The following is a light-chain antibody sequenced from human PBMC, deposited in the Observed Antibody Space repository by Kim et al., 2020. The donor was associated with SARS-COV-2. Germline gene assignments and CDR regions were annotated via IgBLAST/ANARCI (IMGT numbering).Light chain of an antibody. CDR1: SLRSYN. CDR2: GKN. V-gene: IGLV3-19*01. CDR3: NSRDSSGNHWV. J-gene: IGLJ3*02. Sequence: ALGQTGRIQYQGKSLRSYNASWYQKKPGQAPVLVIYGKNNRPSGIPDRFSGSSSGNTASLTITGAQAEDEADYYCNSRDSSGNHWVFGGGTQLTV.